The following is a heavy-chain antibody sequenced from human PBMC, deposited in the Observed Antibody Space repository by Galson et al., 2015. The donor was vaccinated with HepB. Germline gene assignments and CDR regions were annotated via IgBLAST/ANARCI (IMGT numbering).Heavy chain of an antibody. D-gene: IGHD3-10*01. V-gene: IGHV3-30*04. CDR2: ISYDGSNK. CDR1: GFTFSSYA. Sequence: SLRLSCAASGFTFSSYAMHWVRQAPGKGLEWVAVISYDGSNKYYADSVKGRFTISRDNSKNTLYLQMNSLRAEDTAVYYCARGGGSGSYYSYYYYGMDVWGQGTTVTVSS. J-gene: IGHJ6*02. CDR3: ARGGGSGSYYSYYYYGMDV.